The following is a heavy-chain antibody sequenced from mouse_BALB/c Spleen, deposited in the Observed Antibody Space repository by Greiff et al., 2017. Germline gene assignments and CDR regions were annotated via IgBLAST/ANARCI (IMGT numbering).Heavy chain of an antibody. CDR3: ARRSGTRAMDY. J-gene: IGHJ4*01. CDR1: GHTSTSYW. V-gene: IGHV1-4*01. CDR2: ITPSTGYT. D-gene: IGHD4-1*01. Sequence: QVQLKQPGAELATPGASAMMSCKASGHTSTSYWMHWVKQRPGQGLDWIGYITPSTGYTEYNQKFKAKATLTADNSSSTAYMQLSSLTSEDSAVYYCARRSGTRAMDYWGAGTSVTGSA.